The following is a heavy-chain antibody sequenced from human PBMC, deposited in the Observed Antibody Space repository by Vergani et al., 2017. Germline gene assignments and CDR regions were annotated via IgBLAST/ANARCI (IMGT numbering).Heavy chain of an antibody. CDR2: IYYSGST. CDR1: GGSISSGSYY. J-gene: IGHJ6*03. CDR3: ARGAISYYYYYMDV. Sequence: QVQLQESGPGLVKPSQTLSLTCTVSGGSISSGSYYWSWIRQPAGKGLEWIGYIYYSGSTNYNPSLKSRVTISVDTSKNQFSLKLSSVTAADTAVYYCARGAISYYYYYMDVWGKGTTVTVSS. D-gene: IGHD3-3*02. V-gene: IGHV4-61*10.